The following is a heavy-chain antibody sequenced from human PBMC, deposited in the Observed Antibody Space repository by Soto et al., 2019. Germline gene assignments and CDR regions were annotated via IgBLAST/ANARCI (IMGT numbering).Heavy chain of an antibody. CDR3: AISTTIFGVVIMRPYYYGMDV. CDR2: INAGNGNT. Sequence: GASVKASCKASGYTFTSYGMHWARQARGQRLEWMGWINAGNGNTKYSQKFQGRVTITRDTSASTAYMELSSLRSEDTAVYYCAISTTIFGVVIMRPYYYGMDVWGQGTTVTVSS. D-gene: IGHD3-3*01. CDR1: GYTFTSYG. V-gene: IGHV1-3*01. J-gene: IGHJ6*02.